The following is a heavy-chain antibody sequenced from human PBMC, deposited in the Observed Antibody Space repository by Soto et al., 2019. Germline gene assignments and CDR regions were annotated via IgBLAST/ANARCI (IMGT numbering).Heavy chain of an antibody. D-gene: IGHD4-4*01. CDR1: GFTFLDAW. CDR3: TTGTYSNPNFDY. CDR2: IKRKADGGTT. J-gene: IGHJ4*01. V-gene: IGHV3-15*07. Sequence: GGSLRLSCAASGFTFLDAWMNWVRLAPGKGLEWVGRIKRKADGGTTDYAAPVKGRFTISRDDSKNTLFLQMNSLKTEDTAVYYCTTGTYSNPNFDYWGQGTLVT.